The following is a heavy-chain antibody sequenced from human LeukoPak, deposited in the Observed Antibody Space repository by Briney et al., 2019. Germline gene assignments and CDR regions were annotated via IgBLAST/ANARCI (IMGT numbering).Heavy chain of an antibody. CDR3: ARGGYYDILTGGGVYYFDY. Sequence: GSLRLSCAASGFTFSSYSMNWVRQAPGNGLEWVSYISSSSSTIYYADSVKGRFTISRDNAKNSLYLQMNSLRAEDTAVYYCARGGYYDILTGGGVYYFDYWGQGTLVTVSS. V-gene: IGHV3-48*04. CDR2: ISSSSSTI. D-gene: IGHD3-9*01. CDR1: GFTFSSYS. J-gene: IGHJ4*02.